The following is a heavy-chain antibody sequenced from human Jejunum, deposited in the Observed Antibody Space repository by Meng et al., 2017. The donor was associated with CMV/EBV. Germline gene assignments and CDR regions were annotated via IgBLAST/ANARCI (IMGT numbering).Heavy chain of an antibody. D-gene: IGHD3-3*01. CDR3: VKDFAWSIDF. V-gene: IGHV3-74*01. Sequence: EGRLVESGGGLFQPGGSLGSSCAASGFSFSASVMHWVRQDPGQGLVWVARINHDGTETIYRDSVRGRFTVSRDNTKNTVSLEMNSLRVEDTALYYCVKDFAWSIDFWGQGVLVTVSS. CDR2: INHDGTET. CDR1: GFSFSASV. J-gene: IGHJ4*02.